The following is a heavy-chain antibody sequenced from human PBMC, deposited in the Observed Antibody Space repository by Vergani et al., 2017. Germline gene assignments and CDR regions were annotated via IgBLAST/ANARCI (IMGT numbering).Heavy chain of an antibody. CDR3: ARQSDSSSLFVEWVDYYYMDV. CDR2: ISAYNGNT. D-gene: IGHD6-6*01. J-gene: IGHJ6*03. CDR1: GYTFTSYG. Sequence: QVQLVQSGAEVKKPGSSVKVSCKASGYTFTSYGISWVRQAPGQGLEWMGWISAYNGNTNYAQKLQGRVTMTTDTSTSTAYMELRSLRSDDTAVYYCARQSDSSSLFVEWVDYYYMDVWGKGTTVTVSS. V-gene: IGHV1-18*01.